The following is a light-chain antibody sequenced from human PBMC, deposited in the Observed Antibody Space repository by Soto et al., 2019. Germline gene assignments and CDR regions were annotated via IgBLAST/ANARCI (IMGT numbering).Light chain of an antibody. Sequence: EIVLTQSPATLSLSPGERATLSCRASQSVSSYLAWYQQKPGQAPRLLIYDASNRATGIPARFSGSGSGTDFTLTISSLEPEDFAVYYXXXXXNWPPITFGQGTRLEIK. CDR1: QSVSSY. J-gene: IGKJ5*01. V-gene: IGKV3-11*01. CDR2: DAS. CDR3: XXXXNWPPIT.